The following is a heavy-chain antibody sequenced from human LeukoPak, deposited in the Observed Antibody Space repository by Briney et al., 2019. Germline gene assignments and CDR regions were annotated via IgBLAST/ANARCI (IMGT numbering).Heavy chain of an antibody. CDR3: ARLTAGMDYYYYMDV. V-gene: IGHV1-69*05. D-gene: IGHD6-19*01. CDR2: IIPIFGTA. CDR1: GGTFSSYA. J-gene: IGHJ6*03. Sequence: SVTVSCKASGGTFSSYAISWVRQAPGQGLEWVGGIIPIFGTANYAQKFQGRLTITTDESTSTAYMELSSLRSEDTAVYYCARLTAGMDYYYYMDVWGKGSTVTVSS.